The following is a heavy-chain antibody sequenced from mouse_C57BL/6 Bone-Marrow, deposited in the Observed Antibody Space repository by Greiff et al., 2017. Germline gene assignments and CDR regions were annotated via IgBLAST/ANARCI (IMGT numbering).Heavy chain of an antibody. J-gene: IGHJ2*01. CDR2: ISYDGSN. CDR3: ARRGLLRPYFDY. Sequence: EVQLQESGPGLVKPSQSLSLTCSVTGYSITSGYYWNWIRQFPGNKLEWMGYISYDGSNNYNPSLKNRIPITRDTSKNQFFLKLNSVTTEDTAAYYCARRGLLRPYFDYWGQGTTLTVSS. D-gene: IGHD1-2*01. CDR1: GYSITSGYY. V-gene: IGHV3-6*01.